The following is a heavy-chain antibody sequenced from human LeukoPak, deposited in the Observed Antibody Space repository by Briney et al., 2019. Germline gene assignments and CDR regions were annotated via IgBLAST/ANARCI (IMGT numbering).Heavy chain of an antibody. CDR3: ARNHLQIDY. V-gene: IGHV1-46*03. J-gene: IGHJ4*02. D-gene: IGHD1-14*01. CDR2: INPSGGST. Sequence: ASAKVSCKAYGYTFTSYYMHWVRQAPGQGLEWMGIINPSGGSTSYAQKFRGRVTMTRDTSTSTVYMELSSLRSEDTAVYYCARNHLQIDYWGQGTLVTVSS. CDR1: GYTFTSYY.